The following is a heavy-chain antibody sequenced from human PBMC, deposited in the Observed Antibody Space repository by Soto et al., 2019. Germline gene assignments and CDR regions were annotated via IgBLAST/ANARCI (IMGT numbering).Heavy chain of an antibody. J-gene: IGHJ6*03. CDR2: IYYSGST. CDR3: ARLKPPLLNYYYYMDV. Sequence: SETLSLTCTVSGGSISSSSYYWGWIRQPPGKGLEWIGSIYYSGSTYYNPSLKSRVTISVDTSKNQFSLKLSSVTAADTAVYYCARLKPPLLNYYYYMDVWGKGTTVTVSS. CDR1: GGSISSSSYY. D-gene: IGHD2-15*01. V-gene: IGHV4-39*01.